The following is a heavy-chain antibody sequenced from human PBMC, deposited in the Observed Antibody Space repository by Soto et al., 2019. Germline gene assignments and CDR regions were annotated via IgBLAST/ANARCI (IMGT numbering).Heavy chain of an antibody. J-gene: IGHJ6*02. Sequence: SVKVSCKASGGTFSSYAMRWVRQAPGQGLEWMGGIIPIFGTANYAQKFQGRVTITADESTSTAYMELSSLRSEDTAVYYCARTYYYDSSGPNPYYYYGMDVWGQGTTVTVSS. CDR2: IIPIFGTA. V-gene: IGHV1-69*13. D-gene: IGHD3-22*01. CDR1: GGTFSSYA. CDR3: ARTYYYDSSGPNPYYYYGMDV.